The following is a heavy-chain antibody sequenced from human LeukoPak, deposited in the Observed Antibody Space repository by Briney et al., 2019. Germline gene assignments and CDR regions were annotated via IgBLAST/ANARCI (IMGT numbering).Heavy chain of an antibody. Sequence: SETLSFTCTVSGGSISSHYWSWIRQPPGKGLEWIGYIYYSGSTNYDPSLKSRVTISVDTSKNQFSLKLTSVTAADTAVYYCARGQLGYWFDPWGQGTLVTISS. CDR3: ARGQLGYWFDP. D-gene: IGHD6-13*01. CDR2: IYYSGST. V-gene: IGHV4-59*11. J-gene: IGHJ5*02. CDR1: GGSISSHY.